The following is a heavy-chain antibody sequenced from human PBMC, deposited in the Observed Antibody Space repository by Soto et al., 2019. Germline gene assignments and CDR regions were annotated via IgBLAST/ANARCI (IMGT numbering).Heavy chain of an antibody. V-gene: IGHV4-59*01. CDR2: IYYSGST. Sequence: QVQLQESGPGLVKPSETLSLTCTVSGGSISSYYWSWIRQPPGKGLEWIGYIYYSGSTNYNPSLKSRVTISVDTSQHQFSLKLSSVTAADTAVYYCASTDPLYGSSWFYFDYWGQGTLVTVSS. J-gene: IGHJ4*02. CDR1: GGSISSYY. D-gene: IGHD6-13*01. CDR3: ASTDPLYGSSWFYFDY.